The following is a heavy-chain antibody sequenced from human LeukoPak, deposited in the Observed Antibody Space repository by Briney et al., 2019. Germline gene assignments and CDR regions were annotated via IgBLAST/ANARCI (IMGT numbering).Heavy chain of an antibody. V-gene: IGHV3-7*01. CDR3: ARDHSGSLDY. Sequence: GGSLRLSCAASGFTFSNTWMAWVRQAPGKGLEWVANINQDASTKHYVDSVKGRLTISRDNAKNSLYLEMNSLRAEDTAVYYCARDHSGSLDYWGQGTLVTVSS. CDR1: GFTFSNTW. D-gene: IGHD1-26*01. CDR2: INQDASTK. J-gene: IGHJ4*02.